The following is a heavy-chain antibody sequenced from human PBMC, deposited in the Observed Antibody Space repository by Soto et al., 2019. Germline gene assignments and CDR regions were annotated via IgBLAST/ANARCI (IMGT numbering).Heavy chain of an antibody. J-gene: IGHJ4*02. V-gene: IGHV1-18*04. CDR2: ISAYNGNT. Sequence: ASVKVSCKASGGTFSSYAISWARQAPGQGLEWMGWISAYNGNTNYAQKLQGRVTMTTDTSTSTAYMELRSLRSDDTAVYYCARYSSGYYYWFSRSYFDYWGQGTLVTVSS. CDR3: ARYSSGYYYWFSRSYFDY. CDR1: GGTFSSYA. D-gene: IGHD3-22*01.